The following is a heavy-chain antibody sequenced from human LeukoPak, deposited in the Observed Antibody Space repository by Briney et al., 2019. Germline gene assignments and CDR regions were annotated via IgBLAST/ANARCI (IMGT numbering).Heavy chain of an antibody. CDR2: IKQDGSEK. Sequence: PGGSLRLSCAASGFTFTSYWMSWVRQAPGKGLEWVANIKQDGSEKYYVDSVKGRFTISRDNAKNSLYLQMNSLRAEDTAVYYCARDKPSGSSSGSVFDIWGQGTMVSVSS. V-gene: IGHV3-7*01. CDR1: GFTFTSYW. CDR3: ARDKPSGSSSGSVFDI. J-gene: IGHJ3*02. D-gene: IGHD1-26*01.